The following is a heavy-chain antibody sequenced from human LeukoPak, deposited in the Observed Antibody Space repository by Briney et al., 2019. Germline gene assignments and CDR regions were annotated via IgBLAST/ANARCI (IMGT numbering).Heavy chain of an antibody. CDR2: ISAYNGNT. CDR3: ASGPITIFGVVPVHFDY. CDR1: GYTFTSYG. Sequence: ASVKVSCKTSGYTFTSYGISWVRQAPGQGLEWMGWISAYNGNTNYAQKLQGRVTMTTDTSTSTAYMELRSLRSDDTAVYYCASGPITIFGVVPVHFDYWGQGTLVTVSS. J-gene: IGHJ4*02. V-gene: IGHV1-18*01. D-gene: IGHD3-3*01.